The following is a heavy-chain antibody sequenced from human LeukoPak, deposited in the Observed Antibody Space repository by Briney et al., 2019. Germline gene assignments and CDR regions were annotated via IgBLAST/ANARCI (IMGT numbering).Heavy chain of an antibody. CDR1: GFTFSSYA. V-gene: IGHV3-23*01. Sequence: GGSLRLSCAASGFTFSSYAMSWVRQAPGKGLEWVSGISTSGASTSNADSVKGRFTISRDNPRNTLYMQMNSLRAEDTALYYCAIMHPYYDGSGYWVQWGQGTLVTVSS. CDR3: AIMHPYYDGSGYWVQ. J-gene: IGHJ4*02. CDR2: ISTSGAST. D-gene: IGHD3-22*01.